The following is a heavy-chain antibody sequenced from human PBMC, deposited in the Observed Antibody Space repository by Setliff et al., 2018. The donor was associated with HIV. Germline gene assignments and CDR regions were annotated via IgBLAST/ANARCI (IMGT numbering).Heavy chain of an antibody. CDR3: ERDLSTHWSGYSLGF. CDR2: VNPKFGGT. J-gene: IGHJ4*02. CDR1: GYTFTDYY. Sequence: GASVKVSCKASGYTFTDYYFHWVRQAPGQGLEWMGWVNPKFGGTLYAQKFRGRVTMTRDMSINTVYLELSSLSSDDTAVYYCERDLSTHWSGYSLGFWGPGTLVTVSS. V-gene: IGHV1-2*02. D-gene: IGHD3-3*01.